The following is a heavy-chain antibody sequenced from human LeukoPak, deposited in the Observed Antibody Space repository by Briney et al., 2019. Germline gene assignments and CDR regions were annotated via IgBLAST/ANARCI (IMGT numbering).Heavy chain of an antibody. CDR1: GGSISSYY. CDR3: ARDWGYSSGWSDGLDI. CDR2: IFSSGST. D-gene: IGHD6-19*01. Sequence: PSETLSLTCTVSGGSISSYYWSWIRQPPGQGLEWVGYIFSSGSTNYNPSLLSRVTISLDTSRNQFSLKLSSVTAADTAVYYCARDWGYSSGWSDGLDIWGQGTMVTVSS. V-gene: IGHV4-59*01. J-gene: IGHJ3*02.